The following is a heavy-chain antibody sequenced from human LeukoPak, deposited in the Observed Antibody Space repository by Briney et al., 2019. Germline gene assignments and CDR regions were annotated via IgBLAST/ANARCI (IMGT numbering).Heavy chain of an antibody. Sequence: GGSLRLSCAASGFTFSSYSMNWVRQAPGKGLEWVSSISSSSSYIYYADSVKGRFTISRDNAKNSLYLQMNSLRAEDTAVYYCARDHTVTSYYGRHRYFDYWGQGTPVTVSS. CDR3: ARDHTVTSYYGRHRYFDY. D-gene: IGHD4-17*01. V-gene: IGHV3-21*01. CDR1: GFTFSSYS. CDR2: ISSSSSYI. J-gene: IGHJ4*02.